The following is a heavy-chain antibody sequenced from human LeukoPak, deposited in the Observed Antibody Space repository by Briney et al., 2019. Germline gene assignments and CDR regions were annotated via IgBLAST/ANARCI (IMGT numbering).Heavy chain of an antibody. CDR2: ISGYNGNT. J-gene: IGHJ4*02. D-gene: IGHD1-26*01. V-gene: IGHV1-18*04. CDR1: GYSFSSYW. Sequence: GESLRISCKGSGYSFSSYWISWVRQAPGQGLEWMGWISGYNGNTNYAQKLQGRVTMTTDTSTSTAYMELRSLRSDDTAVYYCARDLGGGSHYFDYWGQGTLVTVSS. CDR3: ARDLGGGSHYFDY.